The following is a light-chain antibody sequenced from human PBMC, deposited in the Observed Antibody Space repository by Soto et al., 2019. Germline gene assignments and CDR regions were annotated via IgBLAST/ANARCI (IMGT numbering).Light chain of an antibody. CDR3: CSYAGSYTLV. V-gene: IGLV2-11*01. CDR2: DVS. J-gene: IGLJ1*01. CDR1: SSDVGGYNY. Sequence: QSALTQPRSVSGSPGQSVTISCTGTSSDVGGYNYVSWYQQHPGKAPKLMTYDVSKRPSGVPDRFSGSKSGNTASLTISGLHAEDEADYYCCSYAGSYTLVFGTGTKLTVL.